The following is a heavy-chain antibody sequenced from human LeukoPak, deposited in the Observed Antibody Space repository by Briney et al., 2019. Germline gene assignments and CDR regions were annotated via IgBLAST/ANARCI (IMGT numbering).Heavy chain of an antibody. CDR1: GFTFSDYY. CDR2: ITSSQT. Sequence: GGSLRLSCAASGFTFSDYYMGWIRQAPGKGLELISYITSSQTNYADSEKGRFTISRANANNSLYLQMNGLRAEDTAVYYCARLNYGVDFWGQGTLVTVSS. CDR3: ARLNYGVDF. J-gene: IGHJ4*02. D-gene: IGHD4-17*01. V-gene: IGHV3-11*03.